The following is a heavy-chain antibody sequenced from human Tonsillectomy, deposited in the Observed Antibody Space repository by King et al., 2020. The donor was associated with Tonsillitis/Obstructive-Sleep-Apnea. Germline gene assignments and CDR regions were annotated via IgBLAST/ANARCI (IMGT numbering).Heavy chain of an antibody. J-gene: IGHJ4*01. CDR2: IFPGDSDS. CDR1: GYNFPTSW. CDR3: ARGYCISTSCYAAFDH. Sequence: VQLVESGAEVKKPGESLKIACKASGYNFPTSWIGWVRQMPGKGLEWMGSIFPGDSDSRYSASFQGQVTMSADKSISTAYLQWSSLKASDTAMYYCARGYCISTSCYAAFDHWGHGTLVTVSS. V-gene: IGHV5-51*01. D-gene: IGHD2-2*01.